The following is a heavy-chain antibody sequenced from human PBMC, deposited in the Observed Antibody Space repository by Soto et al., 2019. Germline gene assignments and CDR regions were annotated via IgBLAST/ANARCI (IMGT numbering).Heavy chain of an antibody. CDR1: GGSISSGDYY. CDR3: ARAGGDYYDSSGYYYLDY. CDR2: IYYSGST. J-gene: IGHJ4*02. Sequence: PSETLSLTCTVSGGSISSGDYYWSWIRQPPGKGLEWIGYIYYSGSTYYNPSLKSRVTISVDTSKNQFSLKLSSVTAADTAVYYCARAGGDYYDSSGYYYLDYWGQGTLVTVSS. D-gene: IGHD3-22*01. V-gene: IGHV4-30-4*01.